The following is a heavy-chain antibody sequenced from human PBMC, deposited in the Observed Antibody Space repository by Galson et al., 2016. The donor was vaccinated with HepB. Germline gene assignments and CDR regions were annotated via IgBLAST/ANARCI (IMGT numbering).Heavy chain of an antibody. D-gene: IGHD3-22*01. Sequence: SLRLSCAASGFTFSDFFMTWIRQAPGKGLEWVSYISGSSSTISYADSVRGRFTISRDNAKNSLYLQMNSLRAEDTAVYYCARSHHHDSRGYWAAHDYWGQGTLVTVSS. CDR1: GFTFSDFF. CDR3: ARSHHHDSRGYWAAHDY. V-gene: IGHV3-11*04. J-gene: IGHJ4*02. CDR2: ISGSSSTI.